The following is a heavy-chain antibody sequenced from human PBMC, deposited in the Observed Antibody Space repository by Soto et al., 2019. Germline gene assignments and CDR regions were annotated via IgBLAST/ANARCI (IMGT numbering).Heavy chain of an antibody. Sequence: EVQMLESGGGLVQPGGSLRLSCAASGFTFSSYAMSWVRQAPGKGLEWVSAMSGSGVSTYYADSVKGRFTISRDNSKNTLCLQRKSLRVEDTAGYYCAKDVAGLSGMDVWGQVTTVTVSS. CDR2: MSGSGVST. D-gene: IGHD3-3*01. V-gene: IGHV3-23*01. J-gene: IGHJ6*02. CDR1: GFTFSSYA. CDR3: AKDVAGLSGMDV.